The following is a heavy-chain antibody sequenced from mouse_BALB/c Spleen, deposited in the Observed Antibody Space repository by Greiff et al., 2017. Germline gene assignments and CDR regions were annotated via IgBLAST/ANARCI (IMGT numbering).Heavy chain of an antibody. Sequence: EVHLVESGGGLVKPGGSLKLSCAASGFAFSSYDMSWVRQTPEKRLEWVAYISSGGGSTYYPDTVKGRFTISRDNAKNTLYLQMSSLKSEDTAMYYCARHQGYGNYDWYFDVWGAGTTVTVSS. CDR2: ISSGGGST. CDR1: GFAFSSYD. CDR3: ARHQGYGNYDWYFDV. D-gene: IGHD2-1*01. J-gene: IGHJ1*01. V-gene: IGHV5-12-1*01.